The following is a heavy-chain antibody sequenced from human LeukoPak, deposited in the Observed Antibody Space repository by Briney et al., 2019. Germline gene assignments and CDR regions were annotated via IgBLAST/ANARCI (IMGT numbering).Heavy chain of an antibody. J-gene: IGHJ6*02. D-gene: IGHD3-3*01. Sequence: GGSLRLSCVASGFTFSSYTFHWVRQAPGKGLEWVSSVNSGLSYFNYADSVKGRFTISRDNSKNTHYLQINNLRPEDTAVYFCTKDANTYYDFWSGYPHYYFGMDVWGQGTTVIVSS. CDR1: GFTFSSYT. CDR2: VNSGLSYF. V-gene: IGHV3-21*01. CDR3: TKDANTYYDFWSGYPHYYFGMDV.